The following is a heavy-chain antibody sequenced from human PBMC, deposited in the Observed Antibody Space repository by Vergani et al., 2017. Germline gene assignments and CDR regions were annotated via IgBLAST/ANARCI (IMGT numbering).Heavy chain of an antibody. Sequence: QVQLVESGGGVVQPGRSLRLSCAASGFTFSSYGMHWVRQAPGKGLEWVAVIWYDGSNKYYADSVKGRFTISRDNSKNTLYLQMNSLRAEDTAVYYCAKGDNQVAATPYFDYWGQGTLVTVSS. J-gene: IGHJ4*02. D-gene: IGHD2-15*01. CDR2: IWYDGSNK. CDR1: GFTFSSYG. CDR3: AKGDNQVAATPYFDY. V-gene: IGHV3-33*06.